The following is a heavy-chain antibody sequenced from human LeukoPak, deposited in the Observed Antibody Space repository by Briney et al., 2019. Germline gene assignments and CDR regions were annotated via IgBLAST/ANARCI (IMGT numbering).Heavy chain of an antibody. D-gene: IGHD1-26*01. CDR3: ARGGSGSYYYYYFYMDV. CDR2: TYYSGST. CDR1: AGSISSYY. Sequence: SETLSLTCTVSAGSISSYYWGWIRQPPGKGLEWSWYTYYSGSTNYNPSLKSRVSISVDTSKNQFSLKLSSVTAADTAVDYCARGGSGSYYYYYFYMDVWGKGTTVTVSS. V-gene: IGHV4-59*12. J-gene: IGHJ6*03.